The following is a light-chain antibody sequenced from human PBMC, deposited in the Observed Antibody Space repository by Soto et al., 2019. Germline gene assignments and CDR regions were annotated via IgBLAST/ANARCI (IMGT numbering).Light chain of an antibody. CDR3: QQYGSSGT. CDR2: GAS. CDR1: QSVSNND. V-gene: IGKV3-20*01. Sequence: EIVSAQSPGTLSLSTGGRATLSCRASQSVSNNDLAWYQQKPGQAPRLLIYGASNRATGIPDRFSGSGSGTDFTLTISRLEPEDFAVYYCQQYGSSGTFGQGTKVDI. J-gene: IGKJ1*01.